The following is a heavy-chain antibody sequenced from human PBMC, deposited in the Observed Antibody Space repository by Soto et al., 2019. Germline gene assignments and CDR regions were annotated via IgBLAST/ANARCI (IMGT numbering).Heavy chain of an antibody. CDR1: GFTFSSYG. CDR2: ISADMGNT. J-gene: IGHJ6*02. CDR3: AQRRGWFPPRISYRLDV. Sequence: QVQLVQSGPEVKKPGASVKVSCKASGFTFSSYGITWVRQAPGQGLEWMGWISADMGNTNYAQNLQDRNTMNTDPSTSKDKMELRSLKADDPAVNFCAQRRGWFPPRISYRLDVWGQANKVTVSS. D-gene: IGHD6-19*01. V-gene: IGHV1-18*04.